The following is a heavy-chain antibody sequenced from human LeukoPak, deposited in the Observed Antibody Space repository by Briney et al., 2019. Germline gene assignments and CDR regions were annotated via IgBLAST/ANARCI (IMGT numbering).Heavy chain of an antibody. Sequence: GASVKVSCKASGYTFTSYAMHWVRQAPGQRLEWMGWINAGNGNTKYSQKFRGRATITRDTSASTAYMELSSLRSEDTAVYYCARVPFQWPIDYWGQGTLVTVSS. D-gene: IGHD6-19*01. V-gene: IGHV1-3*01. CDR3: ARVPFQWPIDY. CDR1: GYTFTSYA. CDR2: INAGNGNT. J-gene: IGHJ4*02.